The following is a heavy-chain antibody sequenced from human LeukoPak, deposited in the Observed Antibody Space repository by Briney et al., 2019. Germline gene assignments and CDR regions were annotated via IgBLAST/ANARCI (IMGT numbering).Heavy chain of an antibody. D-gene: IGHD2-2*01. V-gene: IGHV3-15*01. CDR3: AKPMCSSTSCYRYFDY. CDR2: LKSKTNGETT. CDR1: GFTFSDAW. J-gene: IGHJ4*02. Sequence: GGSLRLSCAASGFTFSDAWMTWVRQVPGKGLEWVGRLKSKTNGETTDYAAAVKGRFTISRDDSRNTLYLQMNSLKTEDTAVYYCAKPMCSSTSCYRYFDYWGQGSPVTVSS.